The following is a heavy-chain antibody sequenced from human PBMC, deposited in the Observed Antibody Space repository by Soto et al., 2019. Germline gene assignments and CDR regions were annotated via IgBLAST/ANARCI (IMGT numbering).Heavy chain of an antibody. V-gene: IGHV4-61*01. D-gene: IGHD1-26*01. J-gene: IGHJ4*02. CDR2: ISHTVDT. CDR1: DASVWSDSYF. Sequence: SETLSLTCTVSDASVWSDSYFWTWIRQPPGKGLEWIVYISHTVDTNYNPSLKSRVTISIDASRNQFSLTVTSVTAADTAVYFCARIVVGVTVELWGQGSMVTVSS. CDR3: ARIVVGVTVEL.